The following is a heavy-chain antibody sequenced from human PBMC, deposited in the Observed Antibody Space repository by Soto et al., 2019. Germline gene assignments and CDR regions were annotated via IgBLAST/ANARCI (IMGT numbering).Heavy chain of an antibody. D-gene: IGHD3-16*01. V-gene: IGHV3-9*01. CDR1: GFTFDDYA. CDR3: AKERGGVEAHWLENLFDP. J-gene: IGHJ5*02. Sequence: EVQLVESGGGLVQPGRSLRLSCAASGFTFDDYAMHWVRQAPGKGLEWVSGISLNSGSIGCAVSVKGRFTIPTDNSKDSLYLQMSSLRAEATALYYCAKERGGVEAHWLENLFDPWGQGTLVTVSS. CDR2: ISLNSGSI.